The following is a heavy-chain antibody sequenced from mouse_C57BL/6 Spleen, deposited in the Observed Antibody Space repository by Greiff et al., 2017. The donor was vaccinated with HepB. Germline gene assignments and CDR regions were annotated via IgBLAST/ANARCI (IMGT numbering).Heavy chain of an antibody. CDR2: ISDGGSYT. D-gene: IGHD3-3*01. CDR1: GFTFSSYA. Sequence: EVKLMESGGGLVKPGGSLKLSCAASGFTFSSYAMSWVRQTPEKRLEWVATISDGGSYTYYPDNVKGRFTISRDNAKNNLYLQMSHLKSEDTAMYYGARDCGTGYFDYWGQGTTLTVSS. CDR3: ARDCGTGYFDY. J-gene: IGHJ2*01. V-gene: IGHV5-4*01.